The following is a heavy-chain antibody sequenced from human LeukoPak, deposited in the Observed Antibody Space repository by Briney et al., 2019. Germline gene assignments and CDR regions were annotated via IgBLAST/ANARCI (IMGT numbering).Heavy chain of an antibody. J-gene: IGHJ4*02. V-gene: IGHV3-74*01. CDR3: ARASKDSSGYYFDY. CDR1: GFTFSSYW. Sequence: PGGSLRLSCAASGFTFSSYWMHWVRQAPGKGLLWVSRINSDGSRASYADSVKGRFTISRDNATNTLYLQMNSLRAEDTAVYYCARASKDSSGYYFDYWGQGTLVTVSS. CDR2: INSDGSRA. D-gene: IGHD3-22*01.